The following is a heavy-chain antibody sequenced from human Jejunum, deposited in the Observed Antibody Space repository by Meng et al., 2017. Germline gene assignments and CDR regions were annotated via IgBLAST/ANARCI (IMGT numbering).Heavy chain of an antibody. J-gene: IGHJ4*02. D-gene: IGHD6-19*01. V-gene: IGHV3-7*01. CDR3: TKDGSGWSAY. Sequence: GGSLRLSCAASGFTFRNYWMGWVRQVPGKGLEWVANINEDGREEHYLDSVKGRFTISRDNAKNSLYLQMNSLRAEDTAVYYCTKDGSGWSAYWGQGTLVTVSS. CDR2: INEDGREE. CDR1: GFTFRNYW.